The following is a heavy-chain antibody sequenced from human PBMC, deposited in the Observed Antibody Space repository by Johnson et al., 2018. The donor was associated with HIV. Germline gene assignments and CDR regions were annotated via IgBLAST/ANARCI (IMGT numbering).Heavy chain of an antibody. Sequence: QVQLVESGGGVVQPGGSLRLSCAASGFTLSNYGIHWVRQAPGQGLEWVALISYDGSNTYYADSVRGRFTLSRDNSKNTVYLQMNSLRAEDTAVYYCAKDMGGCSGGSCYLKGAFDIWGQGTMVTVSS. J-gene: IGHJ3*02. CDR1: GFTLSNYG. V-gene: IGHV3-30*18. CDR2: ISYDGSNT. CDR3: AKDMGGCSGGSCYLKGAFDI. D-gene: IGHD2-15*01.